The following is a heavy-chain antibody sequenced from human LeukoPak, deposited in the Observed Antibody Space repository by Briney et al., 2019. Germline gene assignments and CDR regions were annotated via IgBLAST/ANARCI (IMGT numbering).Heavy chain of an antibody. CDR3: ERVRTIFGVVIPEFDY. J-gene: IGHJ4*02. D-gene: IGHD3-3*01. CDR1: GFTCSDYY. CDR2: ISSSGSTI. Sequence: GGSLRLSCAASGFTCSDYYMSWIRQAPGKGLEGVSYISSSGSTIFYTHSVKGRFTISRDNAKNSMYLHMNSLRAEDTAVYSCERVRTIFGVVIPEFDYWGQGTLVTVSS. V-gene: IGHV3-11*04.